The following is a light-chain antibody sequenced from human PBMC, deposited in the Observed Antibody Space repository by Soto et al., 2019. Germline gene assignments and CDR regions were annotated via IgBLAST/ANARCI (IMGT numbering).Light chain of an antibody. CDR3: QQRHRWPIT. Sequence: VLTHSPLTLSLSPGERATLSCRASQSFRGLLAWYQQKPGQAPRLLIYDAYNRATGIPPRFSGSGSGTDFTLTISSLEPEDSAVYYCQQRHRWPITFGQGTRLEIK. CDR2: DAY. J-gene: IGKJ5*01. V-gene: IGKV3-11*01. CDR1: QSFRGL.